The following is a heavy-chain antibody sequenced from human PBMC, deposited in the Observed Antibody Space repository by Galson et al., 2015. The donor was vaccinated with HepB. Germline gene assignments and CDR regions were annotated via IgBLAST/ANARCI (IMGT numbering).Heavy chain of an antibody. Sequence: SLRLSCAASGFTFSNYIMHWVRQAPGKGLGWVAVISHDGSNKNYADSVKGRFTISRDNSKNTLYLQMSSLRAEDTAVYYCVRDGPNGGYSYGQLRPDAFDFWGRGTLVTVSS. J-gene: IGHJ3*01. CDR3: VRDGPNGGYSYGQLRPDAFDF. CDR2: ISHDGSNK. CDR1: GFTFSNYI. D-gene: IGHD5-18*01. V-gene: IGHV3-30*04.